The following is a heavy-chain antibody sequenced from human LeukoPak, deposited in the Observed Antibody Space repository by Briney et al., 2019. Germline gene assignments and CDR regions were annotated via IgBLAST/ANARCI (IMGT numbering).Heavy chain of an antibody. V-gene: IGHV4-61*02. CDR1: GGSISSGSYY. CDR3: TRDRVITIFGVASS. D-gene: IGHD3-3*01. Sequence: SQTLSLTCTVSGGSISSGSYYWSWIRQPAGTGLEWIGRIYTSGSTNYNPSLKSRVTISVDTSKNQFSLKLSSVTAADTAVYYCTRDRVITIFGVASSWGQGTLVTVSS. CDR2: IYTSGST. J-gene: IGHJ4*02.